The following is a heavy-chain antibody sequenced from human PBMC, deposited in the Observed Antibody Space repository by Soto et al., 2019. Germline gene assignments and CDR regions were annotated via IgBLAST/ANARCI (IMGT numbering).Heavy chain of an antibody. CDR1: GFTFSNYA. V-gene: IGHV3-30-3*01. Sequence: QVQLVESGGGVVQPGRSLRLSCAASGFTFSNYAMHWVRQAPGKGLEWVALISYDGINKYYVDSVKGRFTISRDNSKNTVYLQMSSLRAEDTAVYYCARARYNWNYDYGMDVWGQGTTVTVSS. CDR3: ARARYNWNYDYGMDV. J-gene: IGHJ6*02. CDR2: ISYDGINK. D-gene: IGHD1-20*01.